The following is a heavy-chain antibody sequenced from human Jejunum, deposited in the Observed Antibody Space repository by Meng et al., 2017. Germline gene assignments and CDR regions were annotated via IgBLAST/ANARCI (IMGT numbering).Heavy chain of an antibody. CDR1: GFTFSDHY. CDR2: IRNKANSYTT. CDR3: ARDLIASGAFFDY. Sequence: VGVVESGGGLVQPGGSLRLSGAASGFTFSDHYMDWVRQAPGKGLEWVGRIRNKANSYTTEYAASVRGRFTISRDDSKNSLYLQMNSLKTEDTAVYYCARDLIASGAFFDYWGQGTLVTVSS. J-gene: IGHJ4*01. D-gene: IGHD2-21*01. V-gene: IGHV3-72*01.